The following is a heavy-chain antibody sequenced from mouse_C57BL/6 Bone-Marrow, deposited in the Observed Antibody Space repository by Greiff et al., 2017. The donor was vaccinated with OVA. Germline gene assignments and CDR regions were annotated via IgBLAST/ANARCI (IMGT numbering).Heavy chain of an antibody. CDR3: ARGGTYYDLYYAMDY. CDR1: GYSITSGYY. Sequence: DVKLQESGPGLVKPSQSLSLTCSVTGYSITSGYYWNWIRQFPGNKLEWMGYISYDGSNNYNPSLKNRISITRDTSKNQFFLELNSVTTEDTATYYCARGGTYYDLYYAMDYWGQGTSVTVSS. J-gene: IGHJ4*01. CDR2: ISYDGSN. V-gene: IGHV3-6*01. D-gene: IGHD2-4*01.